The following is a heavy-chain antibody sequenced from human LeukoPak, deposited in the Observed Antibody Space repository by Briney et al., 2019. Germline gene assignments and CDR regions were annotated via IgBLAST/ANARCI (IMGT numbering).Heavy chain of an antibody. J-gene: IGHJ5*02. CDR1: GFTFSSYE. Sequence: GGSLRLSCAASGFTFSSYEMNWVRQAPGKGVEWVSYISSSGSTIYYADSVKGRFTISRDTAKNSLYLQMNSLRAEDTAVYYCARLPGFCSSTSCYSGIDWFDPWGQGTLVTVSS. CDR2: ISSSGSTI. D-gene: IGHD2-2*01. V-gene: IGHV3-48*03. CDR3: ARLPGFCSSTSCYSGIDWFDP.